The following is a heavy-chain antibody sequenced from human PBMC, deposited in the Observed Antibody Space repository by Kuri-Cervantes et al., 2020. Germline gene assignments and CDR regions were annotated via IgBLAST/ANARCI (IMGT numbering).Heavy chain of an antibody. CDR1: GYTFTSYG. CDR2: ISAYNGNT. D-gene: IGHD3-10*01. J-gene: IGHJ2*01. V-gene: IGHV1-18*01. Sequence: ASVKVSCKASGYTFTSYGISWVRQAPGQGLEWMGWISAYNGNTNYAQKLQGRVTMTRNTSISTAYMELSSLRSEDTAVYYCAREAGVKVRGVIIPRYFDLWGRGTLVTVSS. CDR3: AREAGVKVRGVIIPRYFDL.